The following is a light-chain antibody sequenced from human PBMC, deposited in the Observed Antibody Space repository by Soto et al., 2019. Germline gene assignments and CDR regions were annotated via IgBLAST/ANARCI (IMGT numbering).Light chain of an antibody. CDR3: QQYTTSSWT. J-gene: IGKJ1*01. Sequence: EIVLTPSPATLSLFTGERATLSCLASQSVSSSYLAWYQQKPGQAPRLLIYGASSRATGIPDRFSGSGSGTDFTLTISRLEPEDFAVYYCQQYTTSSWTFGQGTKVDIK. CDR2: GAS. V-gene: IGKV3-20*01. CDR1: QSVSSSY.